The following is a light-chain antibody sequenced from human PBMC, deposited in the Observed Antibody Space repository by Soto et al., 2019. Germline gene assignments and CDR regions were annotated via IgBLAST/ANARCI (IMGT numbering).Light chain of an antibody. J-gene: IGKJ5*01. V-gene: IGKV1-39*01. CDR1: QSISSY. CDR3: QQSYRTLPIT. Sequence: DIQMTQSPSSLSASVGDRVTITCRASQSISSYLNWYQQKPGKAPKLLIYAASSLQSGVPSRFSGSGSGTDLTLTISSLQPEDFATYYCQQSYRTLPITFGQGTRLEIK. CDR2: AAS.